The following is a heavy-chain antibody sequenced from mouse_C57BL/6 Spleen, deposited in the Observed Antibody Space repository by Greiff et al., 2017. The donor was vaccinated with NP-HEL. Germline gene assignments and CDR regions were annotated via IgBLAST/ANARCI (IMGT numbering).Heavy chain of an antibody. CDR3: ARAPDYDYDENYFDY. Sequence: EVKVEESGPGLVKPSQSLSLTCSVTGYSITSGYYWNWIRQFPGNKLEWMGYISYDGSNNYNPSLKNRISITRDTSKNQFFLKLNSVTTEDTATYYCARAPDYDYDENYFDYWGQGTTLTVSS. V-gene: IGHV3-6*01. CDR1: GYSITSGYY. CDR2: ISYDGSN. D-gene: IGHD2-4*01. J-gene: IGHJ2*01.